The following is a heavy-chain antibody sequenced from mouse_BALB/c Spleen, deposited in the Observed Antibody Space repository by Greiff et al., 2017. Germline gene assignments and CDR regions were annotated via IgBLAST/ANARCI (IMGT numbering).Heavy chain of an antibody. CDR3: ARSYDYVFAY. Sequence: VQLQQSGPELVKPGASVRISCKASGYTFTSYYIHWVKQRPGQGLEWIGWIYPGNVNTKYNEKFKGKATLTADKSSSTAYMQLSSLTSEDSAVYFCARSYDYVFAYWGQGTLVTVSA. D-gene: IGHD1-1*02. CDR2: IYPGNVNT. J-gene: IGHJ3*01. V-gene: IGHV1S56*01. CDR1: GYTFTSYY.